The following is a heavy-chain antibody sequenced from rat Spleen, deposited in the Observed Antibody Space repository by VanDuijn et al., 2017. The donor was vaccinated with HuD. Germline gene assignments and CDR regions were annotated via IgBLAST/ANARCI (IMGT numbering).Heavy chain of an antibody. CDR3: ARGAGYVLDA. CDR1: EYSISSSY. CDR2: ITYSGTT. J-gene: IGHJ3*01. V-gene: IGHV3-1*01. D-gene: IGHD1-4*01. Sequence: EVQLQESGPGLVKPSQSLSLTCSVTEYSISSSYRWNWIRKFPGNKMEWMGFITYSGTTTYNPSLKSRISITLDTSKNQFFLQLNSVTTEDTATYYCARGAGYVLDAWGQGTLVTVSS.